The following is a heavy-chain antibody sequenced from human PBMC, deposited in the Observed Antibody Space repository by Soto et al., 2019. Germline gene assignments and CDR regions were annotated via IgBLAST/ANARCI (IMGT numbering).Heavy chain of an antibody. D-gene: IGHD3-22*01. CDR1: GGSSSSYY. CDR2: IYYSGSN. Sequence: SETLPLTCTVSGGSSSSYYWSWILQPPGKGLDWIGYIYYSGSNNYNPSLKSRVTISVDKSKNQFSLKLSSVTAADTAVYYCARSPDSSGYYPRWYYYGMDVWGQGTTVTVSS. J-gene: IGHJ6*02. V-gene: IGHV4-59*12. CDR3: ARSPDSSGYYPRWYYYGMDV.